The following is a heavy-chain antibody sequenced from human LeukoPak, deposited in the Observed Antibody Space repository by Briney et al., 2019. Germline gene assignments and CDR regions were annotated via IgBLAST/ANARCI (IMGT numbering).Heavy chain of an antibody. CDR3: ARDDNYGIFVNVDY. Sequence: AASVKVSYKTSGYSFILYGISWVRQAPGQGPEWMGWISTSTGDTKYTQKFQGRVTLTTDTSTSTAYMELSSLRSDDTAVYYCARDDNYGIFVNVDYWGQGTLVTVSS. J-gene: IGHJ4*02. D-gene: IGHD4-11*01. CDR1: GYSFILYG. V-gene: IGHV1-18*01. CDR2: ISTSTGDT.